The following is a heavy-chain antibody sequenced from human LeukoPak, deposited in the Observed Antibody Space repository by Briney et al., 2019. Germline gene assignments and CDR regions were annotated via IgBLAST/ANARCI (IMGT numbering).Heavy chain of an antibody. CDR1: GGTFSSYA. V-gene: IGHV1-69*05. D-gene: IGHD3-9*01. Sequence: EASVKVSCKASGGTFSSYAISWVRQAPGQGLEWMGGIIPIFGTANYAQKFQGRVTITTDESTGTAYMELSSLRSEDTAVSYCARAIGDILTGYYTPWAHWGQGTLVTVSS. CDR3: ARAIGDILTGYYTPWAH. J-gene: IGHJ4*02. CDR2: IIPIFGTA.